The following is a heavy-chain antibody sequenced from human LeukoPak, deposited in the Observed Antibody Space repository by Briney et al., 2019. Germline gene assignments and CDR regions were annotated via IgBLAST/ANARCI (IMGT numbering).Heavy chain of an antibody. D-gene: IGHD2-2*01. CDR2: IYYSGST. CDR3: ARESRGYVVPAAVNYFDY. J-gene: IGHJ4*02. CDR1: GGSISSGDYY. Sequence: PSQTLSLTCTVSGGSISSGDYYWSWIRQPPGKGLEWIGYIYYSGSTYYNPSLKSRVTISVDTSKNQFSLELSSVTAADMAVYYCARESRGYVVPAAVNYFDYWGQGTLVTVSS. V-gene: IGHV4-30-4*08.